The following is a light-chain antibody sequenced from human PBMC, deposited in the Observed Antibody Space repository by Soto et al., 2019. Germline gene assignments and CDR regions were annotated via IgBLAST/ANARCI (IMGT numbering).Light chain of an antibody. Sequence: DIQMTQSPSTLSESVGDRVTITCRASQTISSWLAWYQQKPGKAPKLLIYKASTLKSGVPSRFSGSGSGTEFTLTISSVQPDDFATYYCQHYNSYSDAFGQGTKVELK. CDR3: QHYNSYSDA. CDR2: KAS. V-gene: IGKV1-5*03. CDR1: QTISSW. J-gene: IGKJ1*01.